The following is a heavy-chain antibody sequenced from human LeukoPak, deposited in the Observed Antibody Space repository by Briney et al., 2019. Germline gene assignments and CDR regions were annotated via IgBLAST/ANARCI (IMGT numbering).Heavy chain of an antibody. CDR1: GYTFTGYY. V-gene: IGHV1-2*02. CDR3: ARDPTVTTQGSNWFDP. CDR2: INPNSGGT. D-gene: IGHD4-11*01. Sequence: ASVKVSCKASGYTFTGYYMHWVRQAPGQGLEWMGWINPNSGGTNYAQKFQGRVTMTRDTSISTAYMELSRLSSDDTAVYYCARDPTVTTQGSNWFDPWGQGTLVTVSS. J-gene: IGHJ5*02.